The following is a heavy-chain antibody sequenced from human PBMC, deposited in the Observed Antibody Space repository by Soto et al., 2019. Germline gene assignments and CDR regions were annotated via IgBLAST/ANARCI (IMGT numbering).Heavy chain of an antibody. J-gene: IGHJ4*02. CDR3: ARDLVSTIGDFDY. CDR2: INPNSGAS. Sequence: SVQVSCKGSRYPFTGYYIHWVRQAPGQGLEWMGWINPNSGASNYAQKFQGRVTMTRDTSISTAYMELSRLRSDDTAVYYCARDLVSTIGDFDYWGLGTLVTVSS. V-gene: IGHV1-2*02. D-gene: IGHD5-12*01. CDR1: RYPFTGYY.